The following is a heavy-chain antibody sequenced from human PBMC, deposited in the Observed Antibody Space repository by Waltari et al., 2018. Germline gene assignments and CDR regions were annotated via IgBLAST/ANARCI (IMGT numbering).Heavy chain of an antibody. Sequence: QVQLVQSGAEVKKPGSSVKFSCKASGGTFSSYAIRWVRQAPGQGLEWMGGIIPIFGTANDAQKFQGRVTITADESTSTAYMELSSLRSEDTAVYYCARPGSGRDYYYGMDVWGQGTTVTVSS. J-gene: IGHJ6*02. CDR2: IIPIFGTA. CDR3: ARPGSGRDYYYGMDV. V-gene: IGHV1-69*01. CDR1: GGTFSSYA. D-gene: IGHD3-10*01.